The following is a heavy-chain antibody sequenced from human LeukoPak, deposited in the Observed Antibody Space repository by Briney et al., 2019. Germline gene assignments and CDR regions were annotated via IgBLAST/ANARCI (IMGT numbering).Heavy chain of an antibody. J-gene: IGHJ4*02. CDR2: ISDNGGNT. CDR3: AKEGYYYVRYYFDY. V-gene: IGHV3-23*01. D-gene: IGHD3-22*01. CDR1: GFTFSIYG. Sequence: GGSLRLSCAASGFTFSIYGMGWVRQAPGKGLEWVSSISDNGGNTYYAGSAKGRFTISRDNSKSTLYLQMTSLRAEDTAVYYCAKEGYYYVRYYFDYWGQGTLVTVSS.